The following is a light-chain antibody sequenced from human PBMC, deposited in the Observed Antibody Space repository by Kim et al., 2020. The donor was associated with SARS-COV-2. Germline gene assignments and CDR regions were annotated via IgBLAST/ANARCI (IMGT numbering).Light chain of an antibody. CDR1: QSVRSSY. CDR3: QQYGSSPYT. Sequence: EIVLTQSPGTLSLSPGERATLSCRASQSVRSSYLAWYQQKPGQAPRLLINGASSRATGIPDRFSGSGSGTDFSLTISRLEPEDFAVYYCQQYGSSPYTFGQGTKLEI. V-gene: IGKV3-20*01. J-gene: IGKJ2*01. CDR2: GAS.